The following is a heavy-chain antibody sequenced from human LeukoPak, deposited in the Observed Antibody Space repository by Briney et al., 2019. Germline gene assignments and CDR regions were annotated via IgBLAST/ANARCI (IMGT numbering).Heavy chain of an antibody. V-gene: IGHV5-51*01. J-gene: IGHJ6*02. CDR2: IYPGDSDT. CDR3: ARGLDYYYYGMDV. CDR1: GYSFTSYW. D-gene: IGHD3/OR15-3a*01. Sequence: GESLKISCKGSGYSFTSYWIGWVRQMPGKGLEWMGIIYPGDSDTRYSPSFQGQVTISADKSISTAYLQWSSLKASGTAMYYCARGLDYYYYGMDVWGQGTTVTVSS.